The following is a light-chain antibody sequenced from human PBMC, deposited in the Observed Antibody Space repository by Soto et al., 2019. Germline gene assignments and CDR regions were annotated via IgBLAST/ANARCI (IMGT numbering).Light chain of an antibody. V-gene: IGKV3-15*01. CDR1: QSVSSN. CDR2: AAS. J-gene: IGKJ2*02. CDR3: QQYNNWGT. Sequence: EIVMTQSQATLSVSPGERATLSCRASQSVSSNLAWYQQKPGQARRLLIYAASTRATGIPARFSGSGSGTEFTLTISSLQSEDFAVYYCQQYNNWGTFGQGTKLEIK.